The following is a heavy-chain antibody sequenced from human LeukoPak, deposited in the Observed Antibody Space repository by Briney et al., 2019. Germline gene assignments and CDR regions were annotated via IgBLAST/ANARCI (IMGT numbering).Heavy chain of an antibody. V-gene: IGHV1-69*06. CDR2: IIPTFGTA. CDR3: ARAPSSWYWFDP. CDR1: GGTFSSYA. D-gene: IGHD6-13*01. Sequence: SVKVSCKASGGTFSSYAISWVRQAPGQGLEWMGGIIPTFGTANYAQKFQGRVTITADKSTSTAYMELSSLRSGDTAVYYCARAPSSWYWFDPWGQGTLVTVSS. J-gene: IGHJ5*02.